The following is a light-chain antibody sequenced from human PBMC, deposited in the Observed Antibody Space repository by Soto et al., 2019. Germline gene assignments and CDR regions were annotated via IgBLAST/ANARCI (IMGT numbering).Light chain of an antibody. CDR3: AAWDGSLQTWV. CDR1: SSNIGSNI. V-gene: IGLV1-44*01. J-gene: IGLJ3*02. Sequence: QSVLTQPPSASGTPGQRVTISCSGSSSNIGSNIVNWYQQLPGTAPKILIYTNNQRPSGVPDRFSDSKSGTSASLAICGLQSEDEADYYCAAWDGSLQTWVFGGGTKLTVL. CDR2: TNN.